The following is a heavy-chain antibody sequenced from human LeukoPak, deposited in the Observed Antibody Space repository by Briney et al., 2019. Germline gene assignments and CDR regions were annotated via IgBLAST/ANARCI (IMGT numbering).Heavy chain of an antibody. CDR3: AKDIFAMVRGVVDY. Sequence: GGSLRLSCAASGFTFDDYAMHWVGQAPGKGLEWVSGISCNTRHIGYAYSLKYPFTISRDNSNNSLYLQMNSLRAEVTALYYFAKDIFAMVRGVVDYWGQGTLVTVSS. V-gene: IGHV3-9*01. D-gene: IGHD3-10*01. CDR1: GFTFDDYA. CDR2: ISCNTRHI. J-gene: IGHJ4*02.